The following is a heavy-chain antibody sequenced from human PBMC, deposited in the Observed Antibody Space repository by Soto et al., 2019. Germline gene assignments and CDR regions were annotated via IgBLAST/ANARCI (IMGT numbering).Heavy chain of an antibody. V-gene: IGHV4-34*01. J-gene: IGHJ6*02. CDR3: SSSFLRSGDLFHGLDV. D-gene: IGHD3-10*01. CDR1: GGSFSGYY. CDR2: INHGGTS. Sequence: QVQLQQWGAGLLKPSETLSLTCAVHGGSFSGYYWDWIRQPPGKGLEWIGEINHGGTSNYNPSLSSRSLILVDTSQKQFPLKITSVTAEDPDIYFASSSFLRSGDLFHGLDVWGQGTTVTVSS.